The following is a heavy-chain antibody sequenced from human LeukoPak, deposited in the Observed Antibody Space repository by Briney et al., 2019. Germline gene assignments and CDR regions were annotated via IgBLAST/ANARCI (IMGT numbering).Heavy chain of an antibody. CDR3: ARAQKDYGGNSAMLDY. D-gene: IGHD4-23*01. V-gene: IGHV1-69*13. Sequence: ASVKVSCKASGGTFSTYAISWVRQAPGQGLEWMGGISPILGATNYAQKFQGKVTITADESTSTAYMELSSLRSEDTAVYYCARAQKDYGGNSAMLDYSGQGTLVTVSS. CDR1: GGTFSTYA. J-gene: IGHJ4*02. CDR2: ISPILGAT.